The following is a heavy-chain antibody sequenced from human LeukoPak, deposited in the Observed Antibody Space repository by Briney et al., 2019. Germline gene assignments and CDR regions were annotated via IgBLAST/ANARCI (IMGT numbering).Heavy chain of an antibody. D-gene: IGHD4-23*01. J-gene: IGHJ4*02. Sequence: GGSLRLSCAASGFTFSSYSMNWVRQAPGKGLEWVSSISSSSSYIYYADSVKGRFTISRDNAKNSLYLQMNSLRAEDTAVYYCARVEYGGRSEDYWGQGTLVTVSS. CDR3: ARVEYGGRSEDY. CDR1: GFTFSSYS. V-gene: IGHV3-21*04. CDR2: ISSSSSYI.